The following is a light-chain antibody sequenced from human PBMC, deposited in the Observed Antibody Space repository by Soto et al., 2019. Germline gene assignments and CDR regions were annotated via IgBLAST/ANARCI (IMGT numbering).Light chain of an antibody. J-gene: IGKJ5*01. CDR1: QSISSY. Sequence: DIQLTQSPSSLSASVGDRVTITCRASQSISSYLHWYQQRPGKAPNLLIYATSTLRTGVPSRFRGSRSGADFTLTISNLQPEDFATYYCQQSYSTPPTTFGPGTRLEIK. V-gene: IGKV1-39*01. CDR3: QQSYSTPPTT. CDR2: ATS.